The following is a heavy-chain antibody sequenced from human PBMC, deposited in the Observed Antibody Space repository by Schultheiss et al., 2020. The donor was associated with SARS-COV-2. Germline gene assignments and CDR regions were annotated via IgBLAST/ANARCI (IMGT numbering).Heavy chain of an antibody. Sequence: SETLSLTCTVSGGSVSSGSYYWSWIRQPPGKGLEWIGYIYYTGSTNYNPSLMSRVTISVDTSKNQFSLKLSSVTAADTAVYYCANGTVSDYFDYWGQGNLVTVSS. D-gene: IGHD4-17*01. V-gene: IGHV4-61*01. J-gene: IGHJ4*02. CDR3: ANGTVSDYFDY. CDR2: IYYTGST. CDR1: GGSVSSGSYY.